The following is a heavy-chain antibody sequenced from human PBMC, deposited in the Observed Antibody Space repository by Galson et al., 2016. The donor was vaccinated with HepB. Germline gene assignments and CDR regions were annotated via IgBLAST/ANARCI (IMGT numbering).Heavy chain of an antibody. D-gene: IGHD4-17*01. CDR2: ISYDGSRR. CDR1: GFTFSYHA. V-gene: IGHV3-30*04. CDR3: ARELRGWSGVDASDI. J-gene: IGHJ3*02. Sequence: SLRLSCAASGFTFSYHALHWVRQAPGKGLEWVSVISYDGSRRYYADSVKGRFTIYRDNSKNTLFLQMNSLTREATAVYYCARELRGWSGVDASDIWGQGTVVTVSS.